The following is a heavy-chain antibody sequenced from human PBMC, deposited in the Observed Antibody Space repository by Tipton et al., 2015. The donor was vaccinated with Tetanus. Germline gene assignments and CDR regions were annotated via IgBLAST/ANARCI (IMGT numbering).Heavy chain of an antibody. CDR1: GHDSRSYW. V-gene: IGHV5-51*01. D-gene: IGHD3-16*01. Sequence: VQLVQSGAEVRKAGESLKISCKVSGHDSRSYWISWVRQMPGKGLEWMGVVYPGDSDATYSPSFQGQVTISADKSISTAYLQWRSLKASDTAMYYCASRGGIGSHDAFDIWGQGTMVTVSS. CDR3: ASRGGIGSHDAFDI. CDR2: VYPGDSDA. J-gene: IGHJ3*02.